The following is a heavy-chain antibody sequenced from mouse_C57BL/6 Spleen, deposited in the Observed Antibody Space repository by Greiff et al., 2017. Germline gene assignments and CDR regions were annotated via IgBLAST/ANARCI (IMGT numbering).Heavy chain of an antibody. J-gene: IGHJ3*01. V-gene: IGHV3-6*01. CDR1: GYSITSGYY. CDR3: ARAGYYGSSYLAWFAY. Sequence: VQLQESGPGLVKPSQSLSLTCSVTGYSITSGYYWNWIRQFPGNKLEWMGYISYDGSNNYNPSLKNRISITRDTSKNQFFLKLNSVTTEDTATYYSARAGYYGSSYLAWFAYWGQGTLVTVSA. D-gene: IGHD1-1*01. CDR2: ISYDGSN.